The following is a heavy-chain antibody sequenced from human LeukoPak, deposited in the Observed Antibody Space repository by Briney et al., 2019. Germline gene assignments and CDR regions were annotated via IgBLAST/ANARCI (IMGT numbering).Heavy chain of an antibody. CDR1: GGSISGSSYY. CDR2: IYYSGST. D-gene: IGHD1-26*01. J-gene: IGHJ4*02. V-gene: IGHV4-39*01. Sequence: PSETLSLTCTVSGGSISGSSYYWGWIRQPPGKGLEWIGSIYYSGSTWYNPSLKSRVIISVDTSKKRFSLKLSSVTAADTAVYYCAGQGGSYPFDYWGQGTLVTVPS. CDR3: AGQGGSYPFDY.